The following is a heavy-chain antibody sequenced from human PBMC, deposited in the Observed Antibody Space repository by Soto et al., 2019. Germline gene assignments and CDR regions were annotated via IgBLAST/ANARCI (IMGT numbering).Heavy chain of an antibody. CDR3: ARGGRVDVLMVYAIQPQFDY. CDR1: GYTFTSYY. J-gene: IGHJ4*02. V-gene: IGHV1-46*01. D-gene: IGHD2-8*01. CDR2: INPSGGST. Sequence: ASVKVSCKASGYTFTSYYMHWVRQAPGQGLEWMGIINPSGGSTSYAQKFQGRVTMTRDTSTSTVYMELSSLRSEDTAVYYCARGGRVDVLMVYAIQPQFDYWGQGTLVTVSS.